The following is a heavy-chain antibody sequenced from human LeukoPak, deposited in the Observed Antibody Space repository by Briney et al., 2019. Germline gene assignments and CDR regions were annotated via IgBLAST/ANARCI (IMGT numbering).Heavy chain of an antibody. CDR2: INHSGST. CDR3: ARKVSIRGGFH. CDR1: GGSFSGYY. V-gene: IGHV4-34*01. Sequence: SETLSLTCAVYGGSFSGYYWSWIRQPPGKGLEWIGEINHSGSTNYNPSLKSRVTISVDTSKNQFSLKLSSVTAADTAVYYCARKVSIRGGFHWGQGTLVTVSS. D-gene: IGHD2-21*01. J-gene: IGHJ4*02.